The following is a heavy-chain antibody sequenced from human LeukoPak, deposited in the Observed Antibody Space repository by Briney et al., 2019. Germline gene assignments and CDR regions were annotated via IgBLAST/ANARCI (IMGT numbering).Heavy chain of an antibody. Sequence: SGGSLRLSCAASGFTFSSYSMNWVRQAPGKGLEWVSYISSSSSTIYYADSVKGRFTISRDNAKNTLYLQMHSLRVEDTAVYYCARDLRGIHDYWGQGTLVTVSS. D-gene: IGHD3-16*01. CDR2: ISSSSSTI. J-gene: IGHJ4*02. CDR3: ARDLRGIHDY. CDR1: GFTFSSYS. V-gene: IGHV3-48*04.